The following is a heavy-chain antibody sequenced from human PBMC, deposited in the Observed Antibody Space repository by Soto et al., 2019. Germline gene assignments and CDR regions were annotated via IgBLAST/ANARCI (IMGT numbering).Heavy chain of an antibody. CDR2: ISTSSSYI. J-gene: IGHJ6*02. CDR1: GFTFSNYA. Sequence: EVQLVESGGGLVKPGGSLRLSCAASGFTFSNYAMNWVRQAPGKGLEWVSSISTSSSYIYYADSVKGRFTISRDNAKNSLYLQMNSLRAEDTSVYYCAREIRNYYGMHVWGQGTTVTVSS. D-gene: IGHD3-3*01. CDR3: AREIRNYYGMHV. V-gene: IGHV3-21*01.